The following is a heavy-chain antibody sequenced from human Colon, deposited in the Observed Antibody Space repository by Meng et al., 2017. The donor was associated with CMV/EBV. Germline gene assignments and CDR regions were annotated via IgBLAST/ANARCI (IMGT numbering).Heavy chain of an antibody. J-gene: IGHJ2*01. Sequence: EMELLESGGGLAPPGGSPRLSCIASGFTFSFYWMHWVRQAPGRGLEWVASIKWDGSEKYYVNSMKGRFTISRDNAKNSLYLQMNSLRPEDTAAYYCAAGEGWYFDLWGRGTLVTVSS. CDR2: IKWDGSEK. CDR3: AAGEGWYFDL. CDR1: GFTFSFYW. V-gene: IGHV3-7*02.